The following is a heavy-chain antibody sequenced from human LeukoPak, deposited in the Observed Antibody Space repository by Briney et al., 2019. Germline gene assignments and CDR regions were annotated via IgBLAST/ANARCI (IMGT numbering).Heavy chain of an antibody. Sequence: SGTLSLTCTVSGGSISSGGYYWSWIRQHPGKGLEWIGYIYYSGSTYYNPSLKSRVTISVDTSKNQFSLKLSSVTAADTAVYYCARTYYDFWSGYYTGILGHYFDYWGQGTLVTVSS. CDR3: ARTYYDFWSGYYTGILGHYFDY. CDR2: IYYSGST. J-gene: IGHJ4*02. D-gene: IGHD3-3*01. CDR1: GGSISSGGYY. V-gene: IGHV4-31*03.